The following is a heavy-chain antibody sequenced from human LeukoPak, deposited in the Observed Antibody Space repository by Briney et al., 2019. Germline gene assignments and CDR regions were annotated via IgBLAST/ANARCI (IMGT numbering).Heavy chain of an antibody. J-gene: IGHJ4*02. V-gene: IGHV4-30-4*01. Sequence: SETLSLTCSVSGDAITSGDDYWNWIRESPGKGLQRIGYIFFTGSTYYNPSLGSRFTISLDAPKNQFSLRLNSVTAADTAVYYCARGDYTVLAGSPFDLWGRGTLVTVSS. D-gene: IGHD6-19*01. CDR3: ARGDYTVLAGSPFDL. CDR1: GDAITSGDDY. CDR2: IFFTGST.